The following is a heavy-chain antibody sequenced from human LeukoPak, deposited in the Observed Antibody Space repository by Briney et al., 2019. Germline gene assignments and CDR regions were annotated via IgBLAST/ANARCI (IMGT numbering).Heavy chain of an antibody. CDR3: ARDLGVIYYFDY. V-gene: IGHV1-18*04. CDR2: ISAYNGNT. D-gene: IGHD3-16*01. Sequence: GASVKVSCKASGYIFTGYYIHWVRQAPGQGLEWMGWISAYNGNTNYAQKLQGRVTMTTDTSTSTAYMELRSLRSDDTAVYYCARDLGVIYYFDYWGQGTLVTVSS. CDR1: GYIFTGYY. J-gene: IGHJ4*02.